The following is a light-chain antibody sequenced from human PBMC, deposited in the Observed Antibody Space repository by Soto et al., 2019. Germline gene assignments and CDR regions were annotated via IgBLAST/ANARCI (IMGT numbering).Light chain of an antibody. CDR3: QHYSGDRAT. CDR2: EVS. Sequence: DILLTQSPSTLSASVGDIVTISCRASQSINKWLACYQHKPGKAPNLLIYEVSTLHSGVPSRFSGSGSGTEFTLTISSLRPDDFATYYCQHYSGDRATFGQGTKVDIK. CDR1: QSINKW. J-gene: IGKJ1*01. V-gene: IGKV1-5*03.